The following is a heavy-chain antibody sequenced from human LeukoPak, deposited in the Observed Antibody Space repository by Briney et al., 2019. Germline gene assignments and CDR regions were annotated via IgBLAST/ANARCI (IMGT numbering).Heavy chain of an antibody. J-gene: IGHJ4*02. D-gene: IGHD1-26*01. CDR2: ISGSRDFI. V-gene: IGHV3-21*06. Sequence: GGSLRLSCAACGFTFNVYAMHWVRQVPGKGPEWISSISGSRDFIYYADSVKGRFTISRDNAKNSLYLDMNSLRAEDTAVYFCVRALVGAAFDTWGQGALVTVSS. CDR1: GFTFNVYA. CDR3: VRALVGAAFDT.